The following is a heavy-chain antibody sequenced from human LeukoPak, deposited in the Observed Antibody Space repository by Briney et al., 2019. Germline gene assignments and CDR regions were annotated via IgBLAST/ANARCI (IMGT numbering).Heavy chain of an antibody. V-gene: IGHV3-73*01. D-gene: IGHD1-26*01. CDR2: IRSKVNNYGT. CDR1: GFTISGSA. J-gene: IGHJ4*02. CDR3: VKDLGRYRNNCFDY. Sequence: GGSLRLSCAASGFTISGSAMHWVRQASGKGLDWVGRIRSKVNNYGTAYPASVKERFTIAKDYSKNTWYLQMNSLRAEDTAVYYCVKDLGRYRNNCFDYWGQGTLVTVSS.